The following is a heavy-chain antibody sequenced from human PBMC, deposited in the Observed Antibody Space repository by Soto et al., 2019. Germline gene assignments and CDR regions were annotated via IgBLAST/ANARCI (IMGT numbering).Heavy chain of an antibody. CDR3: AKDSVGYYYDSSGSNWFDP. CDR1: GFTFSSYA. CDR2: ISGSGGST. J-gene: IGHJ5*02. Sequence: EVQLLESGGGLVQPGGSLRLSCAASGFTFSSYAMSWVRQAPGKGLEWVSAISGSGGSTYYADSVKGRFTISRDNSKNTLYLQMNSLRAEDTAVYYCAKDSVGYYYDSSGSNWFDPWGQGTLVTVSS. V-gene: IGHV3-23*01. D-gene: IGHD3-22*01.